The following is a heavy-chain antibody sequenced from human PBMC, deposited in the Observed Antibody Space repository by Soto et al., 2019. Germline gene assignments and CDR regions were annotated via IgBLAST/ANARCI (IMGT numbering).Heavy chain of an antibody. V-gene: IGHV3-7*04. CDR1: GLPFSSHY. CDR3: ARETWWRLDY. D-gene: IGHD2-15*01. Sequence: EVQLVESGGGLVQPGGSLRLSCAASGLPFSSHYMSWIRQAPGRGLEWVAKINPAGRDEQYADSVRGRFTVSRENTKNLLFLQMNGLRVEDTAEYYCARETWWRLDYWGQGNLVTVSS. J-gene: IGHJ4*02. CDR2: INPAGRDE.